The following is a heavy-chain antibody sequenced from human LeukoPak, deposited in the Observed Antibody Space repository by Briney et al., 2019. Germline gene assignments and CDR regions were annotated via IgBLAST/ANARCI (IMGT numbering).Heavy chain of an antibody. CDR3: ARDGVMGIAAPVYVDS. CDR2: ISAYNGNT. V-gene: IGHV1-18*01. CDR1: GYTFNTYG. Sequence: ASVKVSCKASGYTFNTYGITWVRQAPGQGLEWIGWISAYNGNTNSAQKLQGRVTMTADTSTSTAYMELRSLRSDDTAVYYCARDGVMGIAAPVYVDSWGQGTLVTVSS. J-gene: IGHJ4*02. D-gene: IGHD6-13*01.